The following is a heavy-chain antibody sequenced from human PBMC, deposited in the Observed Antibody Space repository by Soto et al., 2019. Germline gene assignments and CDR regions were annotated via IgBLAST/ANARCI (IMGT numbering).Heavy chain of an antibody. CDR3: AREPGYCNNGVCCDY. D-gene: IGHD2-8*01. J-gene: IGHJ4*02. V-gene: IGHV3-30-3*01. Sequence: GGSLRLSCAASGFTFSTYTMHWVRQAPGKGLEWVAVISYDGSNKYYADSVKGRFTISRDNSKNTLYLQMNSLRAEDTAVYYCAREPGYCNNGVCCDYWGQGTLVTVSS. CDR1: GFTFSTYT. CDR2: ISYDGSNK.